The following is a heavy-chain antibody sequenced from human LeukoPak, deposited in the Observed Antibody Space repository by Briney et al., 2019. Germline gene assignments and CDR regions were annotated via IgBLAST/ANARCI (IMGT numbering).Heavy chain of an antibody. V-gene: IGHV3-21*01. CDR1: GFSFSSYI. CDR3: ARESEWLRSGDI. Sequence: GGSLRLSCAASGFSFSSYIMNWVRQAPGKGLEWVSSISRSSSYIYYVDSVKGRFTISRDNAKNTLYLQMSSLRVEDTAVYYCARESEWLRSGDIWGQGTMVTVSS. CDR2: ISRSSSYI. D-gene: IGHD5-12*01. J-gene: IGHJ3*02.